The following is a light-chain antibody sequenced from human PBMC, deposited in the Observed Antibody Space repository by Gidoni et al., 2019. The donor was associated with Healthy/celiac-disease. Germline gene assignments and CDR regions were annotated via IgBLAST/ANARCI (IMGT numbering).Light chain of an antibody. CDR1: QSVLYSSNNKNY. Sequence: DIVMTQSPDPLAGSLGERATINCKSSQSVLYSSNNKNYLAWYQQKPVQPPKLLIYWASTRESGVPDRFSGSGSGTDFTLTISSLHAEDVAVYYCQQYYSTPPTFGGGTKVEIK. J-gene: IGKJ4*01. V-gene: IGKV4-1*01. CDR3: QQYYSTPPT. CDR2: WAS.